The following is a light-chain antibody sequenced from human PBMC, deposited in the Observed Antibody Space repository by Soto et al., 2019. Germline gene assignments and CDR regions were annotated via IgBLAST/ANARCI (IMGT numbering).Light chain of an antibody. CDR3: QQYGSSRT. CDR1: QSVSSYY. Sequence: EIVLTQSPDTLSLSPGERVTLSCRASQSVSSYYLAWYQQKPGQAPRLLIFGTSSRATGIPDRFSGSGSGTDFTHTISRLEPEDFAVYYCQQYGSSRTFGQGTKVEIK. V-gene: IGKV3-20*01. CDR2: GTS. J-gene: IGKJ1*01.